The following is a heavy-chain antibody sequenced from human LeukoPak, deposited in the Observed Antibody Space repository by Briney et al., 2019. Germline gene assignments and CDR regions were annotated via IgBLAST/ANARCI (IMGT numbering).Heavy chain of an antibody. Sequence: PGGSLRLSCAASGFTFSSYSMNWVRQAPGKGLEWVSSISSSSSYIYYADSVKGRFTISRDNVKNSLYLQMNSLRAEDTAVYYCAAVGATTYYYYMDVWGKGTTVTVSS. J-gene: IGHJ6*03. V-gene: IGHV3-21*01. D-gene: IGHD1-26*01. CDR1: GFTFSSYS. CDR3: AAVGATTYYYYMDV. CDR2: ISSSSSYI.